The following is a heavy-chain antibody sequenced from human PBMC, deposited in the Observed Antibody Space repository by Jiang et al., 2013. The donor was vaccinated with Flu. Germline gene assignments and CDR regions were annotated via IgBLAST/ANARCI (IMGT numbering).Heavy chain of an antibody. J-gene: IGHJ4*02. V-gene: IGHV1-2*06. D-gene: IGHD3-22*01. CDR2: INPNSGDT. CDR3: ARAYYYDSSAFYFDY. CDR1: GYTFTAYF. Sequence: SLKVSCKTSGYTFTAYFMHWVRQAPGQGLEWLGRINPNSGDTNYVQKFQGRVTMTRDTSISTAYMELSRLRSDDTAVYYCARAYYYDSSAFYFDYWGQGTLVTVSS.